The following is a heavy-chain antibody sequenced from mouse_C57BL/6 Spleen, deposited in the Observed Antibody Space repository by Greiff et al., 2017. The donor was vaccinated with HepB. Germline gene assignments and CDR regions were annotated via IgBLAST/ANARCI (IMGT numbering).Heavy chain of an antibody. Sequence: EVQVVESGGGLVKPGGSLKLSCAASGFTFSDYGMHWVRQAPEKGLEWVAYISSGSSTIYYADTVKGRYTISRDNAKNTIFLQVTSLRSEDTAMYYCGTRYDYDGYYAMDYWGQGTSVTVSS. J-gene: IGHJ4*01. D-gene: IGHD2-4*01. V-gene: IGHV5-17*01. CDR3: GTRYDYDGYYAMDY. CDR2: ISSGSSTI. CDR1: GFTFSDYG.